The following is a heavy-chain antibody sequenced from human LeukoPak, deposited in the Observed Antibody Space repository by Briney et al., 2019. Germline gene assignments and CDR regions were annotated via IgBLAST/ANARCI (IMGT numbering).Heavy chain of an antibody. V-gene: IGHV4-31*03. CDR3: ARGYYDSSGYAFDI. CDR2: IYYSGST. Sequence: SETLSLTCTVSGGSISSGGYYWSWIRQHPGKGLEWIGYIYYSGSTYYNPSLKSRVTISVDTSKNQFSLKLSSVTAADTAVYYCARGYYDSSGYAFDIWGQGTMVTVSS. D-gene: IGHD3-22*01. J-gene: IGHJ3*02. CDR1: GGSISSGGYY.